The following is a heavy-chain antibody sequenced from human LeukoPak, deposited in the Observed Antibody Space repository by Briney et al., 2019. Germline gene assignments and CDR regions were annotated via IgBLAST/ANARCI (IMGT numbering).Heavy chain of an antibody. Sequence: KPSETLSLTCAVYGGSFGGYYWNWVRQSPGKGLEWIGEISHSGSTNYSPPLKSRVAISVDTSKKQFSLKLSSVTAADTAVYYCARHGGYYFDSWGQGTLVTVSS. V-gene: IGHV4-34*01. J-gene: IGHJ4*02. CDR3: ARHGGYYFDS. D-gene: IGHD3-16*01. CDR1: GGSFGGYY. CDR2: ISHSGST.